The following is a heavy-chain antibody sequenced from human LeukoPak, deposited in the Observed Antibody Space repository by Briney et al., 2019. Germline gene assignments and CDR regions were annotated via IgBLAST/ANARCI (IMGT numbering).Heavy chain of an antibody. CDR2: ISSDGDNE. CDR1: EFIFSTYA. V-gene: IGHV3-30*04. Sequence: GRSLRLSCAASEFIFSTYAMHWVRQAPGKGLEWEAVISSDGDNEYYADSVKGRFTISRVNSKSTLYLQMNSLRPEDTAVFYCARAYGYSYALDYWGQGTLVTVSS. J-gene: IGHJ4*02. D-gene: IGHD5-12*01. CDR3: ARAYGYSYALDY.